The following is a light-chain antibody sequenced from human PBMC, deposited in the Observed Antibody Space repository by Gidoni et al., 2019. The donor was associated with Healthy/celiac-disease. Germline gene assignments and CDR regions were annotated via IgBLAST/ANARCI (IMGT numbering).Light chain of an antibody. CDR2: LGS. CDR1: QSLLHSNGYNY. V-gene: IGKV2-28*01. CDR3: MQALQTPAT. Sequence: DIVMNQSPLSLPVTPGEPASISCRSSQSLLHSNGYNYLDCYLQKPGQSPQLLIYLGSNRASGVPDRFSGSGSGTDFTLKISRVEAEDVGVYYCMQALQTPATFGPGTKVDIK. J-gene: IGKJ3*01.